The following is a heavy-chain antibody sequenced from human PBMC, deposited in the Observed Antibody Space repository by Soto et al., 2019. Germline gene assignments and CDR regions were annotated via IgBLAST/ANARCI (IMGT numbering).Heavy chain of an antibody. CDR1: GFTFSSYG. Sequence: QVQLVESGGGVVQPGRSLRLSCAASGFTFSSYGMHWVRRTPGMGLEWLAVISYDGRYKLYADSVKGRFTISRDNSKNTVSLQMNNLRVEDTAVYYCAKDLGVVGSASYPYHWGQGTLVTVSS. V-gene: IGHV3-30*18. CDR2: ISYDGRYK. J-gene: IGHJ5*02. D-gene: IGHD3-10*01. CDR3: AKDLGVVGSASYPYH.